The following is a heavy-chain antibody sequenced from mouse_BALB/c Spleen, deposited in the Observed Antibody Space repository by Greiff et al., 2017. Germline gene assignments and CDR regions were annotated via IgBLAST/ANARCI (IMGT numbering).Heavy chain of an antibody. Sequence: QVQLQQSGPGLVAPSQSLSITCTVSGFSLTSYGVHWVRQPPGKGLEWLGVIWAGGSTNYNSALMSRLSISKDNSKSQVFLKMNSLQTDDTAMYYCARDDYYGSSYGAMDYWGQGTSVTVSS. D-gene: IGHD1-1*01. CDR1: GFSLTSYG. J-gene: IGHJ4*01. V-gene: IGHV2-9*02. CDR2: IWAGGST. CDR3: ARDDYYGSSYGAMDY.